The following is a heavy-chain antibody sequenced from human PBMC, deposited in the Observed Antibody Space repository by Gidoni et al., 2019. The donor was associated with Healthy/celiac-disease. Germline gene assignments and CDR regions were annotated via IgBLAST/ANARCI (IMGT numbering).Heavy chain of an antibody. CDR2: ISYDGSNK. V-gene: IGHV3-30-3*01. CDR1: GFTFSSYA. J-gene: IGHJ4*02. CDR3: ARDGEWDCGGDCSFFDY. Sequence: GGGVVQPGRSLRLSCAASGFTFSSYAMHWVRQAPGKGLEWVAVISYDGSNKYYADSVKGRFTISRDNSKNTLYLQMNSLRAEDTAVYYCARDGEWDCGGDCSFFDYWGQGTLVTVSS. D-gene: IGHD2-21*01.